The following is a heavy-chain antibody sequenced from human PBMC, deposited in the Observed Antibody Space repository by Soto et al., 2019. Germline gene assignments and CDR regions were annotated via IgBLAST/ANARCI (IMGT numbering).Heavy chain of an antibody. CDR2: INHSGST. V-gene: IGHV4-34*01. CDR3: ARGGPTVTTVTFDI. D-gene: IGHD4-17*01. J-gene: IGHJ3*02. Sequence: SETLSLTCAVYGGSFSGYYWSWIRQPPGKGLEWIGEINHSGSTNYNPSLKSRVTISVDTSKNQFSLKLSSVTAADTAVYYCARGGPTVTTVTFDIWGQGTMVTVSS. CDR1: GGSFSGYY.